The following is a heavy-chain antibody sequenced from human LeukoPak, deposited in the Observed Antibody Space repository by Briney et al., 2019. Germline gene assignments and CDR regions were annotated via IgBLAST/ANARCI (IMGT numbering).Heavy chain of an antibody. CDR3: AKQTYSYGYDY. Sequence: QPGRSLRLSCAASGFTFSSYGMHWVRQAPGKGLEWVAVISYDGSNKNYADSVKGRFTISRDNSKNTLYLQMNSLRAEDTAAYYCAKQTYSYGYDYWGQGTPVTVSS. J-gene: IGHJ4*02. D-gene: IGHD5-18*01. CDR1: GFTFSSYG. CDR2: ISYDGSNK. V-gene: IGHV3-30*18.